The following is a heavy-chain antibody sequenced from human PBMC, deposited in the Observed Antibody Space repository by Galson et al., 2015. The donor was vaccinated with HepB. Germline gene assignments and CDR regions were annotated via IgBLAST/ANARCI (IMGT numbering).Heavy chain of an antibody. V-gene: IGHV5-51*01. J-gene: IGHJ6*02. D-gene: IGHD4-23*01. CDR2: IYPGDSDT. CDR1: GYSFTSYW. Sequence: QSGAEVKKPGESLKISCKGSGYSFTSYWIGWVRQMPGKGLEWMRIIYPGDSDTRYSPSFQGQVTISADKSISTAYLQWSSLKASDTAMYYCARHVGKGGNYYYYYGMDVWGQGTTVTVSS. CDR3: ARHVGKGGNYYYYYGMDV.